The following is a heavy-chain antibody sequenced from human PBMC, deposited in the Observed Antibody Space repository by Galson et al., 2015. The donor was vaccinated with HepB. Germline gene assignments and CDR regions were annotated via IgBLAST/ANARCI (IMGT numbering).Heavy chain of an antibody. CDR1: GFTFSDYY. J-gene: IGHJ6*02. V-gene: IGHV3-11*01. D-gene: IGHD6-19*01. CDR3: ARGGGKNLAGLFHYYYYGLDV. Sequence: SLRLSCAASGFTFSDYYMSWIRQAPGKGLEWLSYISSSGDTIYYAGSVRGRFTISRDNANISLYLQMNSLRAEDTAVYYCARGGGKNLAGLFHYYYYGLDVWGQGTTVTVSS. CDR2: ISSSGDTI.